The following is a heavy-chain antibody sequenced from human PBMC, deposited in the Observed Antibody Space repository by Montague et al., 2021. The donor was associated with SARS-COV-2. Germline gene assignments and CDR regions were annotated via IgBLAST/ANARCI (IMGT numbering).Heavy chain of an antibody. V-gene: IGHV4-34*01. CDR3: ARVRYEGSGTCLGMDA. CDR2: INHSGST. D-gene: IGHD3-10*01. J-gene: IGHJ6*02. Sequence: SETLSLTCAVYGGSFSDYYWSWIRQPPGRGLEWIGEINHSGSTNYNPSLKSRVTMSVDTSNNQFSLKLSSVTAADTAVYYCARVRYEGSGTCLGMDAWGQGTMVTVSS. CDR1: GGSFSDYY.